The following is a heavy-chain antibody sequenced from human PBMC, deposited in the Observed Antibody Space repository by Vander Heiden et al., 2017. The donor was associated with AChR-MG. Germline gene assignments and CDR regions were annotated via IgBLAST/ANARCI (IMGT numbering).Heavy chain of an antibody. J-gene: IGHJ4*02. CDR3: ARLTMVRGVMMS. Sequence: EVQLVESGGGLVQPGGSLRLSCAASGSTFSSYWMSWVRQAPGKGLEWVANIKQDGSEKYYVDSVKGRFTISRDNAKNSLYLQMNSLRAEDTAVYYCARLTMVRGVMMSWGQGTLVTVSS. CDR1: GSTFSSYW. CDR2: IKQDGSEK. V-gene: IGHV3-7*01. D-gene: IGHD3-10*01.